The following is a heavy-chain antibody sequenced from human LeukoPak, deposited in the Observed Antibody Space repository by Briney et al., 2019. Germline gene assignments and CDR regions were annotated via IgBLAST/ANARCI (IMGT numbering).Heavy chain of an antibody. CDR2: IYTSGTT. CDR3: ARGGSYYLGDAFDI. D-gene: IGHD1-26*01. V-gene: IGHV4-4*07. CDR1: GGSISSYY. Sequence: KTSETLSLTCTVSGGSISSYYWSWIRQPAGKGLEWIGRIYTSGTTHYNPSLKSRVTMSVDTSKNQFSLKLSSVTAADTAVYYCARGGSYYLGDAFDIWGQGTMVTVSS. J-gene: IGHJ3*02.